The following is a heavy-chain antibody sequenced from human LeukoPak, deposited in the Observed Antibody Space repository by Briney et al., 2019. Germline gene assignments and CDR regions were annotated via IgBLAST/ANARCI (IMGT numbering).Heavy chain of an antibody. V-gene: IGHV4-34*01. CDR3: ARDVILYDSSGYFDY. J-gene: IGHJ4*02. CDR1: GGSFSDYD. Sequence: SETLSLTCAVYGGSFSDYDWTWIRQPPGKGLEWIGEINHGGNTKYNPSLESRVTISLDTSKNQFSLKLSSVTAADTAVYYCARDVILYDSSGYFDYWGQGTLVTVSS. D-gene: IGHD3-22*01. CDR2: INHGGNT.